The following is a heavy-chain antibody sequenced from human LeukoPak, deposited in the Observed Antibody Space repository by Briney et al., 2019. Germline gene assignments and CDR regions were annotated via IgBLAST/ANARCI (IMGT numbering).Heavy chain of an antibody. D-gene: IGHD1-26*01. CDR2: ISGYNGNT. V-gene: IGHV1-18*01. J-gene: IGHJ4*02. CDR3: ARDRIVRGLIDY. Sequence: ASVKVSCKASGYTFSNYAISWVRQAPGQGLEWMGWISGYNGNTNYAQRLQGRVTMTTDTSTSTAFMELRSLRSDDAAVYYCARDRIVRGLIDYWGQGTLVTVSS. CDR1: GYTFSNYA.